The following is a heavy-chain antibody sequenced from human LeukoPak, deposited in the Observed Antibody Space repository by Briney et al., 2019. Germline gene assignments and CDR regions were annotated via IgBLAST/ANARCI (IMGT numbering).Heavy chain of an antibody. Sequence: GASVKVSCKASGYTFTSYDINWVRQATGQGLEWMGWMNPNSGYTGYAQKFQGRVTMTRDTSISTAYMELSSLRSEDTAVYYCARGLFDYYDSSGYYLDAFDIWGQGTMVTVSS. CDR3: ARGLFDYYDSSGYYLDAFDI. CDR2: MNPNSGYT. V-gene: IGHV1-8*01. D-gene: IGHD3-22*01. CDR1: GYTFTSYD. J-gene: IGHJ3*02.